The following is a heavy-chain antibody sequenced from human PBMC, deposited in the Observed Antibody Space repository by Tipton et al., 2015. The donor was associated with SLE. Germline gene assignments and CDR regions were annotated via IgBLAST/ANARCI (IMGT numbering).Heavy chain of an antibody. CDR1: GDSVSSNTVA. CDR2: TYYRSVWYN. V-gene: IGHV6-1*01. D-gene: IGHD1-26*01. J-gene: IGHJ4*02. Sequence: GLVKPSQTLSLTCAISGDSVSSNTVAWHWIRQSPSRGLEWLGRTYYRSVWYNDYAASGKSRITVNPDTAKNQFSLQLNSVTPEDTAVYYCSRGRNSGFDLWGQGTLVTVSS. CDR3: SRGRNSGFDL.